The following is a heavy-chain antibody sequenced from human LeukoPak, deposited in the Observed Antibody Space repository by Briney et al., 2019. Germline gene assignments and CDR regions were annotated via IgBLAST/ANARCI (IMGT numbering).Heavy chain of an antibody. J-gene: IGHJ4*02. D-gene: IGHD5-24*01. V-gene: IGHV4-4*07. CDR3: ARGTEMTTIAAYYFFDY. Sequence: SETLSLTCTVSGGSIGSYYWTWIRQPAGKGLEWIGCIYNTGNTYYNPSLRSRVTISLDTSNNQFSLKVTSVTAADTAVYYCARGTEMTTIAAYYFFDYWGQGTLLSVSS. CDR1: GGSIGSYY. CDR2: IYNTGNT.